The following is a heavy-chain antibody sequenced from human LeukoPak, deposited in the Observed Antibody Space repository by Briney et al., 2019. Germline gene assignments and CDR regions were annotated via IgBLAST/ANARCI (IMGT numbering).Heavy chain of an antibody. CDR3: ARARDDYGDYFDY. D-gene: IGHD4-17*01. V-gene: IGHV1-2*02. Sequence: ASVKVSCKASGYTFTGYYMHWVRQAPGQGLEWMGWINPNSGGTNYAQKFQGRVTMTRDTSISTVYMELSSLRSEDTAVYYCARARDDYGDYFDYWGQGTLVTVSS. J-gene: IGHJ4*02. CDR2: INPNSGGT. CDR1: GYTFTGYY.